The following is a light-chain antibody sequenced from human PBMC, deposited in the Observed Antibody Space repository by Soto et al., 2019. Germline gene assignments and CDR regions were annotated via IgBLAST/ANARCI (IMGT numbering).Light chain of an antibody. CDR3: QQYYTYST. Sequence: DIQLTQSPSFLSASVGDRVTITCRASQGINSHLAWYQQEPGKAPKPLIFDASTLKTGVPSRFGGSGSGAEFNFTITGLQPDDFATYFCQQYYTYSTFGQGTRLDIK. J-gene: IGKJ5*01. CDR2: DAS. V-gene: IGKV1-9*01. CDR1: QGINSH.